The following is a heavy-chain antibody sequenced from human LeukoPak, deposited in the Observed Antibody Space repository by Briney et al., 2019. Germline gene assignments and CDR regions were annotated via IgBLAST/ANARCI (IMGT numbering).Heavy chain of an antibody. V-gene: IGHV3-74*01. Sequence: GGSLRLSCAASGFTFSSYWMHWVRQVPGKGLVWVSRIDGDGTNTNYADSVKGRFTISRDNSKNTLSLQMNSLRPEDTAVYYCARDRGVATMDYWGQGTLVTVSS. CDR3: ARDRGVATMDY. J-gene: IGHJ4*02. CDR1: GFTFSSYW. D-gene: IGHD5-12*01. CDR2: IDGDGTNT.